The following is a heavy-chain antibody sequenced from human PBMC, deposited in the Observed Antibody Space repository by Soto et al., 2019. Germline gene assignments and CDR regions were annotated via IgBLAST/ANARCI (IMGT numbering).Heavy chain of an antibody. CDR2: IIPILGIA. D-gene: IGHD1-26*01. CDR1: GGTFSSYT. CDR3: AVGGRGEQLLGT. J-gene: IGHJ5*02. V-gene: IGHV1-69*02. Sequence: QVQLVQSGAEVKKPGSSVKVSCKASGGTFSSYTISWVRQAPGQGLEWMGRIIPILGIANYAQKFQGRVTITADKTTNTAYMGLSSLRSEETAVYYCAVGGRGEQLLGTLGQGTLVTVSS.